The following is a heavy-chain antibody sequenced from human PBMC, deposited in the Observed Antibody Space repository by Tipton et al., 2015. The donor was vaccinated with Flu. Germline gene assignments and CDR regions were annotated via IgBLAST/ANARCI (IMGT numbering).Heavy chain of an antibody. CDR1: GDSIGSGYF. CDR3: ATTTYFYGSGSHDY. CDR2: IFHTGST. J-gene: IGHJ4*02. D-gene: IGHD3-10*01. V-gene: IGHV4-38-2*01. Sequence: TLSLTCSVSGDSIGSGYFWGWIRQSPGQGLEWIGNIFHTGSTYHNPSLKSRVTISVDTAKNQFSQRLSSVTAADTAVYYCATTTYFYGSGSHDYWGQGTLVTVSS.